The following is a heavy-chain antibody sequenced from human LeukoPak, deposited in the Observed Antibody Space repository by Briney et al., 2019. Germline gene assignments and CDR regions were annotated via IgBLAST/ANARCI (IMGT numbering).Heavy chain of an antibody. V-gene: IGHV1-2*02. Sequence: ASVKVSCKASGYTFTSYDINWVRQATGQGLEWMGWINPNSGGTNYAQKFQGRITMTRDTSISTAYMELSRLRSDDTAVYYCARALGFDYWGQGTLVTVSS. CDR3: ARALGFDY. CDR2: INPNSGGT. J-gene: IGHJ4*02. CDR1: GYTFTSYD.